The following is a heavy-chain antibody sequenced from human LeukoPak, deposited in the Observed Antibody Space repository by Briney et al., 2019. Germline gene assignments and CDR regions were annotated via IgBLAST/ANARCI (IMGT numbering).Heavy chain of an antibody. CDR3: ARSIFGVVIHYDY. Sequence: PGGSLRLSCAASGFTFSSYAMSWVRQAPGKGLEWVSAISGSGGSTYYADSVKGRFTISRDNSKNTLYLQMNSLRAEDTAVYYCARSIFGVVIHYDYWGQGTLVTVSS. J-gene: IGHJ4*02. CDR1: GFTFSSYA. D-gene: IGHD3-3*01. V-gene: IGHV3-23*01. CDR2: ISGSGGST.